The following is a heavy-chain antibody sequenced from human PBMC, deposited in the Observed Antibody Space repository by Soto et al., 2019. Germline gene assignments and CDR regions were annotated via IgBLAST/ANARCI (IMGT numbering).Heavy chain of an antibody. CDR2: ISYDGSNK. Sequence: GGSLRLSCAASGFTFSSYAMHWVRQAPGKRLEWVAVISYDGSNKYYADSVKGRFTISRDNSKNTLYLQMNSLRAEDTAVYYCASGYDYVVDYWGQGTLVTVSS. V-gene: IGHV3-30-3*01. CDR3: ASGYDYVVDY. D-gene: IGHD5-12*01. CDR1: GFTFSSYA. J-gene: IGHJ4*02.